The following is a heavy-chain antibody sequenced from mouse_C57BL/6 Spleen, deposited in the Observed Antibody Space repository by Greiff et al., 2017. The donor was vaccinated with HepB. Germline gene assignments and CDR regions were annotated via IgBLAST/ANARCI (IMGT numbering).Heavy chain of an antibody. CDR1: GYTFTSYW. CDR3: ARENYGSSYGYFAV. D-gene: IGHD1-1*01. J-gene: IGHJ1*03. CDR2: IYPNSGST. V-gene: IGHV1-64*01. Sequence: QVQLQQPGAELVKPGASVKLSCKASGYTFTSYWMHWVKQRPGQGLEWIGMIYPNSGSTNYNEKFKSKATLTVDKSSSTAYMQLSSLTSEDSAVYYCARENYGSSYGYFAVWGTGTTVTVSS.